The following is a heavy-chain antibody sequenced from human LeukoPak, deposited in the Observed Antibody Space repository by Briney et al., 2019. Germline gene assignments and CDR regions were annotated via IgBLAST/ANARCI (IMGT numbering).Heavy chain of an antibody. J-gene: IGHJ4*02. V-gene: IGHV3-23*01. CDR3: AKDRRDGYNYLDY. CDR1: GFTFSSYA. D-gene: IGHD5-24*01. Sequence: PGGSLRLSCAASGFTFSSYAMSWVRQAPGKGLEWVSVISGSGAGTYYAASVKGRFTISRDNSKNMLYLQMNSLGAEDTAVYYCAKDRRDGYNYLDYWGQGTLVTVSS. CDR2: ISGSGAGT.